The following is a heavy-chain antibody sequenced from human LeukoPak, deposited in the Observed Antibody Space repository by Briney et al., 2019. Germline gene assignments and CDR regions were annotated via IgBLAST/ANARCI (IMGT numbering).Heavy chain of an antibody. Sequence: AGGSLRLSCAASGFTFSSYAMSWVRQAPGKGLEWVSAISGSGGSTYYADSVKGRFTISRDNSKNTLYLQMNSLRAEDTAVYYCGKRVTGRGYYDSSGDAFDIWGQGTMVTVSS. V-gene: IGHV3-23*01. CDR1: GFTFSSYA. D-gene: IGHD3-22*01. CDR3: GKRVTGRGYYDSSGDAFDI. CDR2: ISGSGGST. J-gene: IGHJ3*02.